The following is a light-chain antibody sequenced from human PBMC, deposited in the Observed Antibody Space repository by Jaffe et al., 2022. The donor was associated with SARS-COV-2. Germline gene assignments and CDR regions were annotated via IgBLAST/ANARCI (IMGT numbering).Light chain of an antibody. V-gene: IGKV3-20*01. CDR3: QQYGGSPPK. CDR1: QSVNNY. CDR2: GAS. Sequence: EIVLTQSPGTLSLSPGERATLSCRASQSVNNYLAWYQQKPGQAPRLLIYGASSRATGIPDRFSGSGSGTDFILAISRLEPEDFAVYYCQQYGGSPPKFGQGTKVEIK. J-gene: IGKJ1*01.